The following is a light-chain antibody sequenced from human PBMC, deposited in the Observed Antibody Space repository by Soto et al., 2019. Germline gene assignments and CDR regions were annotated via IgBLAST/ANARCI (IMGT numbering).Light chain of an antibody. V-gene: IGLV2-14*01. Sequence: QSALTQPASVSGSPGQSITMSCTGTSSDVGNYNYVSWYLQHPGKARKLIIYAVSNRPSGVSNRFSGSRSGNTASLTISGLQAEDEADYSCSPYTSTNTYVFGTGTKVTV. J-gene: IGLJ1*01. CDR1: SSDVGNYNY. CDR3: SPYTSTNTYV. CDR2: AVS.